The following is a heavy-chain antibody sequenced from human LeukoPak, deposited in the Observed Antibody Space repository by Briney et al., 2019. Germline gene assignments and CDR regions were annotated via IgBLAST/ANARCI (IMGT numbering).Heavy chain of an antibody. CDR2: IKEDGSRK. J-gene: IGHJ5*01. D-gene: IGHD2-8*01. V-gene: IGHV3-7*05. Sequence: TGGSLRLSCAASGFTFNRYWMSWVRQAPGKGLEWVANIKEDGSRKEYVDSVKGRFTISRDNAKSSLYLEMNSLRAEDTAAYYCATYCTSGNCYLPTWSWGHGTLVTVSS. CDR3: ATYCTSGNCYLPTWS. CDR1: GFTFNRYW.